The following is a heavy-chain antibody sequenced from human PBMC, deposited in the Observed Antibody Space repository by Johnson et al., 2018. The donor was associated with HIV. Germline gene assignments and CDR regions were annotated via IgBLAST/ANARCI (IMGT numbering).Heavy chain of an antibody. CDR1: GFTFSNAW. V-gene: IGHV3-15*01. Sequence: VQLVESGGRLVKPGGSLRLSCAASGFTFSNAWMSWVRQAPGKGLEWVGRIKSKTEGGTTDYAAPVKGRFTISRDDSKNTLYLQMNSLKTEDTAVYYCTSRRDGFDIWGQGTMVTVSS. D-gene: IGHD5-24*01. CDR3: TSRRDGFDI. CDR2: IKSKTEGGTT. J-gene: IGHJ3*02.